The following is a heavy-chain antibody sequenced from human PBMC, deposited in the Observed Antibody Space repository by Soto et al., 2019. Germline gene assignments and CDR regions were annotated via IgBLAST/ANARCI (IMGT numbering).Heavy chain of an antibody. CDR2: IIPIFGTA. Sequence: SVKVSCKASGGTFSSYAISWVRQAPGQGLEWMGGIIPIFGTANYAQKFQGRVTITADESTSTAYMELSSVTAADTAVYYCARDRAGARGYYDSSSQNWFDPWGQGTLVTVSS. J-gene: IGHJ5*02. CDR1: GGTFSSYA. V-gene: IGHV1-69*13. CDR3: ARDRAGARGYYDSSSQNWFDP. D-gene: IGHD3-22*01.